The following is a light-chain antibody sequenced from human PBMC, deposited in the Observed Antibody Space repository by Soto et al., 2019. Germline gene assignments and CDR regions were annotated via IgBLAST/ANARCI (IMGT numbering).Light chain of an antibody. V-gene: IGKV1-9*01. CDR3: QHLNNYPPFT. J-gene: IGKJ3*01. CDR1: QDIKTY. Sequence: IQLTQSQSSLSASVGDRVSITCRASQDIKTYLAWYQQKQGKAPKLLISGTFTLQSGVPSRFNGSGSGTDFTLTISRLQPEDFATYYCQHLNNYPPFTFGLGPKWISN. CDR2: GTF.